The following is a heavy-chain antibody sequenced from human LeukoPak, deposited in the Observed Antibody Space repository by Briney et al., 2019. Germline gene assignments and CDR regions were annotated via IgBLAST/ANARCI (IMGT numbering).Heavy chain of an antibody. CDR1: GFTFNTYT. Sequence: GGSLRLSCAASGFTFNTYTMNWVRQAPGKGLEWVANIKQDGSEKYYVDSVKGRFTISRNNAKNSLYLQMNSLRAEDTAVYYCAGIEYSSSVAGAFDIWGQGTMVTVSS. V-gene: IGHV3-7*01. CDR2: IKQDGSEK. J-gene: IGHJ3*02. D-gene: IGHD6-6*01. CDR3: AGIEYSSSVAGAFDI.